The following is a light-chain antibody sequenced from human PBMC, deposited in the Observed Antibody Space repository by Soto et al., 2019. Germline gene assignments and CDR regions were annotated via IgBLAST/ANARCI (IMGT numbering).Light chain of an antibody. J-gene: IGLJ2*01. CDR3: SSYTSSNALI. CDR2: DVS. Sequence: QSVLTQPASVPGSPGLSITVSCTGTSNDVGAYNYVSWYQQYLGKAPKLMIYDVSNRPSGVSSRFSGSKSGNTASLTISGLQAEDEADYYCSSYTSSNALIFGGGTKLTVL. V-gene: IGLV2-14*01. CDR1: SNDVGAYNY.